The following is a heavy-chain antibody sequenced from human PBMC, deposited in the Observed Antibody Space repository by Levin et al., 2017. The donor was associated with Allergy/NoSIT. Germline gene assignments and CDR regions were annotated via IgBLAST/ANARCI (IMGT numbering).Heavy chain of an antibody. D-gene: IGHD3-16*02. CDR1: GFTFSNAW. V-gene: IGHV3-15*01. CDR2: IKSKTDGGTT. Sequence: GESLKISCAASGFTFSNAWMSWVRQAPGKGLEWVGRIKSKTDGGTTDYAAPVKGRFTISRDDSKNTLYLQMNSLKTEDTAVYYCTTEKISSDYIWGSYRSYDYWGQGTLVTVSS. CDR3: TTEKISSDYIWGSYRSYDY. J-gene: IGHJ4*02.